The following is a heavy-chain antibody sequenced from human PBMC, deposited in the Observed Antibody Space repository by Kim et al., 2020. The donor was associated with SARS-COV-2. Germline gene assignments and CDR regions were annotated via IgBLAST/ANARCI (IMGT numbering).Heavy chain of an antibody. Sequence: SETLSLTCTVSGGSISSSSYYWGWIRQPPGKGLEWIGTIYYSGSTYYNPSLKSRVTISVDTSKNQFSLKLSSVTAADTAVYYCARTGDYGGNVNYYYYGMDVWGQGTTVTVSS. D-gene: IGHD4-17*01. CDR1: GGSISSSSYY. J-gene: IGHJ6*02. CDR3: ARTGDYGGNVNYYYYGMDV. V-gene: IGHV4-39*01. CDR2: IYYSGST.